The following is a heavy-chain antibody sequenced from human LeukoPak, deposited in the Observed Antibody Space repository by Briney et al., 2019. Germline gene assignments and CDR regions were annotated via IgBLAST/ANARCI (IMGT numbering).Heavy chain of an antibody. CDR2: ISDDSYRT. J-gene: IGHJ4*02. Sequence: GGSLGLSCIASGFNFGGYYMGWIRQAPGKGLEGVSYISDDSYRTPYGDSVKGRFTTSRDNAKNSLYLQMDNLRVEDTAVYYCARARGLGIGAHFDYWGQGTLVTVSS. CDR3: ARARGLGIGAHFDY. D-gene: IGHD4-17*01. V-gene: IGHV3-11*01. CDR1: GFNFGGYY.